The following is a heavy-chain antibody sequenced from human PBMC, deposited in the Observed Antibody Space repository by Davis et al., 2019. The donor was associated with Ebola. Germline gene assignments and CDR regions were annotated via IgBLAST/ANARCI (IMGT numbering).Heavy chain of an antibody. CDR1: GFTFSSYA. CDR2: ISGSGGRT. Sequence: GGSLRLSCAASGFTFSSYAMSWVRQAPGKGLEWVSAISGSGGRTYYADSVKGRFTISRDNSKNTLYLQMNSLRAEDTAVYYCAKFPWPLWFREYQEPNWFDPWGQGTLVTVSS. V-gene: IGHV3-23*01. J-gene: IGHJ5*02. CDR3: AKFPWPLWFREYQEPNWFDP. D-gene: IGHD3-10*01.